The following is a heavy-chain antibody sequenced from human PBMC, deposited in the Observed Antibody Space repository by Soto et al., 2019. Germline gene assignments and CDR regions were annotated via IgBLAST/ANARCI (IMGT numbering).Heavy chain of an antibody. CDR3: AKDGPSYYYDRSGYYFDY. Sequence: GGSLRLSCAASGFTFSSYVMSWVRQAPGKGLEWVSAISGSGGSTYYADSAKGRFTISRDNSKNTLYLQMNSLRAEDTAVYYCAKDGPSYYYDRSGYYFDYWGQGTLVTVSS. D-gene: IGHD3-22*01. CDR1: GFTFSSYV. CDR2: ISGSGGST. V-gene: IGHV3-23*01. J-gene: IGHJ4*02.